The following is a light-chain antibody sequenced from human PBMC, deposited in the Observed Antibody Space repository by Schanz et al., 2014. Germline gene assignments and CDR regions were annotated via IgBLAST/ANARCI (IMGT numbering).Light chain of an antibody. CDR3: EQSNRIPFT. J-gene: IGKJ3*01. V-gene: IGKV1-39*01. CDR1: QSISSY. Sequence: DIQMTQSPSSLSASVGDRVTITCRASQSISSYLNWYQHKPGNAPKLLIYAASSLQSGVPSRFSGSGSGTEFTLTISSLQPEDFASYYCEQSNRIPFTFGPGTKVDIK. CDR2: AAS.